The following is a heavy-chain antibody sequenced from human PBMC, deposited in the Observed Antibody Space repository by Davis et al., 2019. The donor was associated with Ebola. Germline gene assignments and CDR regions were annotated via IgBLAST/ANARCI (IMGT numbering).Heavy chain of an antibody. D-gene: IGHD3-10*01. Sequence: ASVKVSCKASGYTFTSYAMHWVRHAPGQRLEWMGWMNPNSGNTGYAQKFQGRVTMTRNTSISTAYMELSSLRSEDPAVYYCATAMVRGYYYSMDVWGQGTTVTVSS. V-gene: IGHV1-8*02. CDR3: ATAMVRGYYYSMDV. J-gene: IGHJ6*02. CDR2: MNPNSGNT. CDR1: GYTFTSYA.